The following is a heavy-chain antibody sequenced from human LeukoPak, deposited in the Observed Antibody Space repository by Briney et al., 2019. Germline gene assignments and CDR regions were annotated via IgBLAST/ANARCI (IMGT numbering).Heavy chain of an antibody. CDR2: INPSGGST. CDR3: ARDIVVVPAARKGLDY. D-gene: IGHD2-2*01. Sequence: ASVKVSCKASGYTFTSYYMHWVRQAPGQGLEWMGIINPSGGSTSYARKFQGRVTMTRDTSTSTVYMELSSLRSEDTAVYYCARDIVVVPAARKGLDYWGQGTLVTVSS. J-gene: IGHJ4*02. V-gene: IGHV1-46*01. CDR1: GYTFTSYY.